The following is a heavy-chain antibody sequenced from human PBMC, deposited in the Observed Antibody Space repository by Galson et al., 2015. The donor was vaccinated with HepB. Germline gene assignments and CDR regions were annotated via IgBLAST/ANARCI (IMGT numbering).Heavy chain of an antibody. Sequence: SLRLSCAASGFTFSSYAMTWVRQAPGKGLEWVSGISGSGGITYYADSLKGRFTISRDNSKNTLYLQMNSLRAEDTAVYYCAKALYGGTSDYYGMDVWGQGTTVTVSS. CDR3: AKALYGGTSDYYGMDV. V-gene: IGHV3-23*01. J-gene: IGHJ6*02. D-gene: IGHD4-23*01. CDR1: GFTFSSYA. CDR2: ISGSGGIT.